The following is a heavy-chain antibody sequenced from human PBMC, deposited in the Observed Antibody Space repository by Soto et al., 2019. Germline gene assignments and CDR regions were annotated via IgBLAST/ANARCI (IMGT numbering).Heavy chain of an antibody. CDR2: ISGSSSDT. CDR1: GLIFSDYY. CDR3: ATGPRRLSD. Sequence: QVQLVESGGGLVEPGGSLRLSCAASGLIFSDYYMSWIRQAPGKGLESLSYISGSSSDTNYADSVKGRFTISRDNAKNSLYLQMNNLRVEDTAVYYCATGPRRLSDWGQGPLVIVSS. D-gene: IGHD3-3*01. J-gene: IGHJ4*02. V-gene: IGHV3-11*05.